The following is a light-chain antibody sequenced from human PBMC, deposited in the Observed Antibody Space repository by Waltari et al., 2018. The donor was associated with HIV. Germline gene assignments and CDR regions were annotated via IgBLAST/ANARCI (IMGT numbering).Light chain of an antibody. CDR3: QQYNAWPL. J-gene: IGKJ2*01. CDR2: GAS. CDR1: QSISSN. V-gene: IGKV3-15*01. Sequence: ELVTTQSPATLSVSPGERATLSCRASQSISSNLAWYQQKPGQVPRLLIYGASTRATGIPARFSGSGSGTEFTLTISSLQSEDFAVYYCQQYNAWPLFGQGTKLEIK.